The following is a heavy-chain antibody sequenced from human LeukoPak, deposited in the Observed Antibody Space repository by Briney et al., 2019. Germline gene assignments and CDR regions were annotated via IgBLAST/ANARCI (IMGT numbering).Heavy chain of an antibody. CDR1: GFTFSSYS. CDR3: ARDYSLGFDY. D-gene: IGHD2-15*01. V-gene: IGHV3-48*02. CDR2: ISSTSSTI. Sequence: GGSLRLSCAASGFTFSSYSMNWVRQAPGKGLEWVSYISSTSSTIYYADSVKGRFTISRDNAKNSLYLQMKSLRDEDTAVYYCARDYSLGFDYWGQGTLVTVSS. J-gene: IGHJ4*02.